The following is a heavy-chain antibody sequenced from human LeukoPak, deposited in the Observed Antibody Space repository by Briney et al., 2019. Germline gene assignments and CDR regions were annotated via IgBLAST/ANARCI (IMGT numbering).Heavy chain of an antibody. CDR1: GFTFSIYW. D-gene: IGHD2-8*01. J-gene: IGHJ6*03. CDR2: INNDGSST. CDR3: ARDLMMEGRYFYHYMDV. Sequence: GGSLRLSCAASGFTFSIYWMHWVRQVPGKALVWVSRINNDGSSTSYADSVKGRFTISRDNAKNTLYLQMNSLRKEDTALYYCARDLMMEGRYFYHYMDVWGKGTTVTVSS. V-gene: IGHV3-74*01.